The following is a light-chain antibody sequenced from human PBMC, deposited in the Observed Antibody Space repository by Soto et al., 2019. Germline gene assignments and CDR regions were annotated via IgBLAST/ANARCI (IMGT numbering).Light chain of an antibody. CDR1: SSDVGGYNY. Sequence: QSALTQPASVSGSPGQSITISCTGTSSDVGGYNYLSWYQQHPGKAPKLMIYEVSNRPSGVSNRFSASKSGNTASLTISGLQAEDEADYYCSSYTSSTTVIFGGGTKVTVL. J-gene: IGLJ2*01. V-gene: IGLV2-14*01. CDR3: SSYTSSTTVI. CDR2: EVS.